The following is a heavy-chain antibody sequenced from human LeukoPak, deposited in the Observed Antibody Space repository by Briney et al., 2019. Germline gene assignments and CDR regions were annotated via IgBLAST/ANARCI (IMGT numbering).Heavy chain of an antibody. J-gene: IGHJ6*03. CDR1: GYTFTSYD. Sequence: ASVKDSCKASGYTFTSYDINWVRQATGQGLEWMGWISAYNGNTNYAQKLQGRVTMTTDTSTSTAYMELRSLRSDDTAVYYCARVRTGTTSSYYYYYMDVWGKGTTVTVSS. D-gene: IGHD1-7*01. CDR2: ISAYNGNT. CDR3: ARVRTGTTSSYYYYYMDV. V-gene: IGHV1-18*01.